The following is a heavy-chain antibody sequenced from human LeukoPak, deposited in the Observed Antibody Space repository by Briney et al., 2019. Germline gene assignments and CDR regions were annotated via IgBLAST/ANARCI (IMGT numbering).Heavy chain of an antibody. D-gene: IGHD1-26*01. CDR1: GFTFSSYW. V-gene: IGHV3-7*01. CDR3: ARDPYSGTYGDTYYYYMDV. Sequence: GGSLRLSCAASGFTFSSYWMSWVRQAPGKGLEWLANIKQDGREKYYVDSVKGRFTISRDNARNSLYLQMNSLRAEDTAVYYCARDPYSGTYGDTYYYYMDVWGKGTTVTISS. CDR2: IKQDGREK. J-gene: IGHJ6*03.